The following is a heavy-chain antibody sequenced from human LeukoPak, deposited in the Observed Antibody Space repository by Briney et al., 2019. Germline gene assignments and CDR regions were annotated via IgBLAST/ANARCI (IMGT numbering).Heavy chain of an antibody. V-gene: IGHV3-48*03. J-gene: IGHJ4*02. CDR1: GFTFSSYE. CDR3: ARDQRMGVTTVTTTDY. Sequence: GGSLRLSCAASGFTFSSYEMNWVRQAPGKGLEWVSYISSSGSTRYYADSVKGRFTISRDNAKNSLYLQMNSLRAEDTAVYYCARDQRMGVTTVTTTDYWGQGTLVTVSS. D-gene: IGHD4-17*01. CDR2: ISSSGSTR.